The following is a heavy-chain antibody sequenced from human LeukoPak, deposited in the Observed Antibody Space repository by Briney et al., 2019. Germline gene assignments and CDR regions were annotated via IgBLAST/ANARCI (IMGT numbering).Heavy chain of an antibody. CDR2: IFYTGST. CDR1: GGSISGFY. J-gene: IGHJ4*02. CDR3: ARQPAGYYGKTGYYPYYFDY. D-gene: IGHD3-22*01. V-gene: IGHV4-59*08. Sequence: SETLSLTCTVAGGSISGFYWSWVRQPPGKGLEWIGYIFYTGSTKYGPSLNSRVTISLDTSKNQFSLKLSSVTAADTAVYYCARQPAGYYGKTGYYPYYFDYWGQGTLVTVSS.